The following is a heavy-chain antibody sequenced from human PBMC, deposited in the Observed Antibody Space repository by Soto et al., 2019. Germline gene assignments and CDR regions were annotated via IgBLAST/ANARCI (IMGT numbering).Heavy chain of an antibody. J-gene: IGHJ6*02. D-gene: IGHD3-22*01. CDR2: IIPIFGTA. CDR3: ARDYYDSSGYTFYYGMDV. Sequence: ASVKVSCKASGGTFSSYAISWVRQAPGQGLEWMGGIIPIFGTANYAQKFQGRVTITADESTSTAYMELSGLRSEDTAVYYCARDYYDSSGYTFYYGMDVWGQGTTVTVSS. V-gene: IGHV1-69*13. CDR1: GGTFSSYA.